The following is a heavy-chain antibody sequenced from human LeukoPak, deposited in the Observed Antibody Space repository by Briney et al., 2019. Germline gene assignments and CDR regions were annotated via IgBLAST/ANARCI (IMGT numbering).Heavy chain of an antibody. J-gene: IGHJ4*02. CDR3: ARTYYDSSGYSVRFDY. Sequence: GGSLRLSCAASGFTFSSYWMSWVRQAPGKGLEWVANIKQDGSEKYYVDSVKGRLTISRDNAKNSLYLQMNSLRAEDTAVYYCARTYYDSSGYSVRFDYWGQGTLVTVSS. D-gene: IGHD3-22*01. V-gene: IGHV3-7*04. CDR2: IKQDGSEK. CDR1: GFTFSSYW.